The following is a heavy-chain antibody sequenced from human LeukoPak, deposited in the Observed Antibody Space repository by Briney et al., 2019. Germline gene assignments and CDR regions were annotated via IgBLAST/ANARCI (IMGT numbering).Heavy chain of an antibody. Sequence: SETLSLTCTVSSGSSSSYYWSWIQQPPGKGLEWIGYIYYSGSTNYNPSLKSRVTISLDTSKNQFSLKLSSVTAADTAVYYCARRGEYWGQGTLVTVSS. J-gene: IGHJ4*02. CDR2: IYYSGST. D-gene: IGHD2/OR15-2a*01. CDR1: SGSSSSYY. V-gene: IGHV4-59*08. CDR3: ARRGEY.